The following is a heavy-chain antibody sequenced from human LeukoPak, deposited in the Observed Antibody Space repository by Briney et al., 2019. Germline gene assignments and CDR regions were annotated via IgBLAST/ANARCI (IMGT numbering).Heavy chain of an antibody. CDR2: VNHSGST. V-gene: IGHV4-39*07. CDR1: GGSISSNSYY. D-gene: IGHD3-3*01. CDR3: ARGRGVDFRSGYYKVGAWFDP. Sequence: SETLSLTCSVSGGSISSNSYYWSWIRQPPGKGLEWIGEVNHSGSTNYNPSLKSRVTISVDTSKNQFSLKLSSVTAADTAVYYCARGRGVDFRSGYYKVGAWFDPWGQGTLVTVSS. J-gene: IGHJ5*02.